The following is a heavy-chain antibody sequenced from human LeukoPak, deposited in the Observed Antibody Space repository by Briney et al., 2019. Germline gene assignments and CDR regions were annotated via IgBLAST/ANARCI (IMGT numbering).Heavy chain of an antibody. V-gene: IGHV3-48*04. D-gene: IGHD1-26*01. Sequence: PGGSLRLSCAASGFTFSSYSMNWVRQAPGKGLERVSYISSGGSTTYYAGSVKGRFTVSRDNAKNSLYLQMNSLRAEDTAVYYCARDHMGYDYWGQGTLVTVSS. J-gene: IGHJ4*02. CDR3: ARDHMGYDY. CDR1: GFTFSSYS. CDR2: ISSGGSTT.